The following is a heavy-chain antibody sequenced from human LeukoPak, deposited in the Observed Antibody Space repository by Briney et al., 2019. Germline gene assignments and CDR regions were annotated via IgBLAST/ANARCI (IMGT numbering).Heavy chain of an antibody. CDR2: IYYSGST. J-gene: IGHJ5*02. Sequence: SEALSLTCTVSGGSISSYYWSWIRQPPGKGLEWIGYIYYSGSTNYNPSLKSRVTISVDTSKNQFSLKLSSVTAADTAVYYCARDRQVGWFDPWGQGTLVTVSS. V-gene: IGHV4-59*01. D-gene: IGHD3-10*01. CDR1: GGSISSYY. CDR3: ARDRQVGWFDP.